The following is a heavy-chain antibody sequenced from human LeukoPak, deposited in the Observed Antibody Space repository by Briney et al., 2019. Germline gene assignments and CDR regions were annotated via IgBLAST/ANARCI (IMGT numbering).Heavy chain of an antibody. CDR3: ARRSEFGVLYYMDV. V-gene: IGHV3-48*01. CDR1: GFTFSTYI. Sequence: GGSLRLSSAASGFTFSTYIMNWVRQAPGKGLEWVSYISGSSGTIYYADSVKGRFTISRDNAKNSLYLQMNSLRAEDTAVYYCARRSEFGVLYYMDVWGKGTTVTVSS. CDR2: ISGSSGTI. J-gene: IGHJ6*03. D-gene: IGHD3-16*01.